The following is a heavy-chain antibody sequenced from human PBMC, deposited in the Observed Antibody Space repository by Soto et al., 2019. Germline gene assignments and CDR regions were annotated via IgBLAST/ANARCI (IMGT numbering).Heavy chain of an antibody. CDR2: ISAYNGNT. V-gene: IGHV1-18*01. J-gene: IGHJ4*02. D-gene: IGHD3-22*01. CDR1: GYTFTSYG. CDR3: AKAPLGIIVAPDF. Sequence: WASVKVSCKASGYTFTSYGISWVRQAPGQGLEWMGWISAYNGNTNYAQKLQGRVTMTTDTSTSTAYMELRSLRSDDTAVYYCAKAPLGIIVAPDFWGQGTLVTVSS.